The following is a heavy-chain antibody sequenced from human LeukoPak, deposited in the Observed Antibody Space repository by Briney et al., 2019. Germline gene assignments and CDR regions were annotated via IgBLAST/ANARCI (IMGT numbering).Heavy chain of an antibody. D-gene: IGHD3-22*01. V-gene: IGHV3-74*01. Sequence: PGGSLRLSCAASGFTFSSYWMHWVRQAPGKGLVWVSRINTDASTTTYADSVKGRFTISRDNSKNTLYLQMNSPRAEDTAVYYCAKEGFGIVVVITKFFDYWGQGTLVTVSS. CDR3: AKEGFGIVVVITKFFDY. CDR2: INTDASTT. CDR1: GFTFSSYW. J-gene: IGHJ4*02.